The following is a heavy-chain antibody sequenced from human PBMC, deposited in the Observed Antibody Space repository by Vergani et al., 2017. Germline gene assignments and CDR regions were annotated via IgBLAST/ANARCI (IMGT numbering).Heavy chain of an antibody. V-gene: IGHV3-72*01. CDR3: ARLDGASSWIDY. D-gene: IGHD6-13*01. J-gene: IGHJ4*02. Sequence: VQLVESGGGVVQPGGSLRLSCAASGFTFSNHYMDWVRQAPGKGLEWVGRIRTKRFTYTSAYAASVKGRFAITRDDSRNSLYLQMNSLKPEDTAVYYCARLDGASSWIDYWGQVTLVTVSS. CDR2: IRTKRFTYTS. CDR1: GFTFSNHY.